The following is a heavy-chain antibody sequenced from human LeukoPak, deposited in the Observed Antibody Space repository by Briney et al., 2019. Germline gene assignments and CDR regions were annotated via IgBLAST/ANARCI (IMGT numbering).Heavy chain of an antibody. CDR2: IRNKTYGGTT. D-gene: IGHD1-26*01. CDR1: GFTFGDYA. J-gene: IGHJ5*02. CDR3: ARAPKFRLVGVSKGPFDP. V-gene: IGHV3-49*04. Sequence: GGSLRLSCTAAGFTFGDYAMNWVRQAPGKGLEWVGFIRNKTYGGTTDYAASVKCRFTISRDDSKSIAYLQMNSLKTEDTAVYYCARAPKFRLVGVSKGPFDPWGQGTLVTVSS.